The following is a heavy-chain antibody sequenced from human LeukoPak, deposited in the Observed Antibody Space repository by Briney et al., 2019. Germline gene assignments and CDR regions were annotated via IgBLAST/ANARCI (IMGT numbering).Heavy chain of an antibody. Sequence: GGSLRLSCAASGFTFSSYWMSWVRQAPGRGLEWVANIKQDGSEKYYVDSVKGRFTISRDNAKNSLYLQMNSLRAEDTAVYYCAKDIGVAINWFDPWGQGTLVTVSS. V-gene: IGHV3-7*01. CDR1: GFTFSSYW. J-gene: IGHJ5*02. CDR3: AKDIGVAINWFDP. D-gene: IGHD2-21*01. CDR2: IKQDGSEK.